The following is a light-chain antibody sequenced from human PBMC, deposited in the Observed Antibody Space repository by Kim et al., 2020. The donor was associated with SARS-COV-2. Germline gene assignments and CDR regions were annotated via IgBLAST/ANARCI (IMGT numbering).Light chain of an antibody. Sequence: VSPGERATLSFRASQNINNKLACYQQKPGQAPRLLISGAFTRASDIPARFSGSGSGAEFTLTISSLQSEDCAVYYCQHYETWLWTFGQGTKVDIK. CDR2: GAF. J-gene: IGKJ1*01. CDR1: QNINNK. CDR3: QHYETWLWT. V-gene: IGKV3-15*01.